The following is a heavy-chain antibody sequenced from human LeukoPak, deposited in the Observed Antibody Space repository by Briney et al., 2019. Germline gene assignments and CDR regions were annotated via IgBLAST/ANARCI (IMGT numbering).Heavy chain of an antibody. V-gene: IGHV1-2*02. D-gene: IGHD3-22*01. J-gene: IGHJ4*02. CDR1: GYTFTGYY. CDR2: TNPNSGDT. Sequence: GASVKVSCKTSGYTFTGYYVHWVRQAPGQGFEWMGWTNPNSGDTISAQNFQGRVAMSRDTSISTAYMKLSRLRSADTAVYYCARGPPTYYNDSTDYYVPTAEYWGQGTLVTVSS. CDR3: ARGPPTYYNDSTDYYVPTAEY.